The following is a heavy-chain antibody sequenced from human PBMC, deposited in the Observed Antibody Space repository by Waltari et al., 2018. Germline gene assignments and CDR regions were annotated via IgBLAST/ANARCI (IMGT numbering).Heavy chain of an antibody. CDR2: INHSGST. V-gene: IGHV4-34*01. D-gene: IGHD2-21*01. Sequence: QVQLQQWGAGLLKPSETLSLTCAVYGGSFSGYYWSWIRQPPGKGLEWIGEINHSGSTNYNPSLKSRVTISVDTSTSTVYMELSSLRSEDTTVYYCARDTGALWMDVWGQGTTVTVSS. CDR1: GGSFSGYY. J-gene: IGHJ6*02. CDR3: ARDTGALWMDV.